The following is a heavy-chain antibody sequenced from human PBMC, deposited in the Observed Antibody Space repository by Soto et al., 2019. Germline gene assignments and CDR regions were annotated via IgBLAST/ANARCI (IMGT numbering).Heavy chain of an antibody. Sequence: GTSVKVSCKAAGYTFTSYAMHWVRQAPGQRLEWMGWINAGNGNTKYSQKFQGRVTITRDTSASTAYMELSSLRSEDTAVYYCARAEQLGCIDYWGQGTLVTVSS. CDR1: GYTFTSYA. CDR2: INAGNGNT. V-gene: IGHV1-3*01. J-gene: IGHJ4*02. D-gene: IGHD6-6*01. CDR3: ARAEQLGCIDY.